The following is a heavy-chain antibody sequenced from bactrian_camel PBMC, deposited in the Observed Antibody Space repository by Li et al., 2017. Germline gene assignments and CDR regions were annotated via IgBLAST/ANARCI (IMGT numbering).Heavy chain of an antibody. CDR3: KADSRVGNRRCGLSGLSY. Sequence: VQLVESGGGSVQAGGSLRLSCVASGRIRSNWCMGWFRQAPGKQRTGVASSGSDGKVTYADFAKGRFTISRSNDKKTVYLQMNSLKPEETAMYYCKADSRVGNRRCGLSGLSYWGQGTLVTVS. CDR2: SGSDGKV. CDR1: GRIRSNWC. D-gene: IGHD5*01. V-gene: IGHV3S53*01. J-gene: IGHJ4*01.